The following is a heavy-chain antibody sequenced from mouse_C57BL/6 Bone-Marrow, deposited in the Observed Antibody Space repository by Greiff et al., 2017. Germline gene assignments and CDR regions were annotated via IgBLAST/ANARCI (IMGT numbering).Heavy chain of an antibody. V-gene: IGHV1-50*01. CDR2: IDPSDSYT. CDR1: GYTFTSYW. CDR3: ARDTTTVVANCDY. J-gene: IGHJ2*01. Sequence: QVQLQQPGAELVKPGASVKLSCKASGYTFTSYWMQWVKQRPGQGLEWIGEIDPSDSYTNYNQKFKGKATLTVDTSSNTAYMQLSSLTSEDSAVYDCARDTTTVVANCDYWGQGTTLTVSS. D-gene: IGHD1-1*01.